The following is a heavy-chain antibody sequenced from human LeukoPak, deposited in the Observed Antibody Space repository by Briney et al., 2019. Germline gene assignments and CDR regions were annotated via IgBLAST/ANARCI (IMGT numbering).Heavy chain of an antibody. J-gene: IGHJ4*02. V-gene: IGHV3-64D*06. CDR3: VRGTGY. CDR1: GFTFSTYV. CDR2: ISSNGDNT. Sequence: GSLRLSCSVSGFTFSTYVMHWVRQAPGKGLEYVSAISSNGDNTYYADSVKGRFTISRDNSKNTLYLQMSSLRADDTAGYYCVRGTGYWGQGTLVTVSS.